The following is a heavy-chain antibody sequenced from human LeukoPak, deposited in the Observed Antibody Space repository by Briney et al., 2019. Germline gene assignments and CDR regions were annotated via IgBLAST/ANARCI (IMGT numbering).Heavy chain of an antibody. D-gene: IGHD3-22*01. V-gene: IGHV3-30*04. CDR1: GFTFSNYP. J-gene: IGHJ4*02. CDR2: VSDDGNNI. CDR3: VRDRDSTGYYDY. Sequence: GGSLRLSCAASGFTFSNYPMHWVRQAPGKGLEWVAVVSDDGNNIYYADSVKGPFTISRDNSKNTLYLQTNSLRAEDTALYYCVRDRDSTGYYDYWGQGTLVTVSS.